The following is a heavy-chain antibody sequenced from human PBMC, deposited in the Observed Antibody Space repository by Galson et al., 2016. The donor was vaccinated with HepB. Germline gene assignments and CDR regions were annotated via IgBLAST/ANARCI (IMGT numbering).Heavy chain of an antibody. D-gene: IGHD3-16*01. J-gene: IGHJ5*02. V-gene: IGHV3-23*01. CDR1: GFTFSNYP. CDR2: VSDSEDNT. CDR3: AKFYAPGLHAFDP. Sequence: SLRLSCAASGFTFSNYPMTWVRQAPGKGLEWVSAVSDSEDNTFYADAVRGRFTIPRDRLKNTLYLQMTSLRADDTAVYYCAKFYAPGLHAFDPWGQGTLVTVSS.